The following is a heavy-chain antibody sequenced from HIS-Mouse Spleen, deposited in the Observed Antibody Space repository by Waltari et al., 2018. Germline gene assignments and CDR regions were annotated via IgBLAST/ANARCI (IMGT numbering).Heavy chain of an antibody. CDR3: AREIPYSSSWYDWYFDL. D-gene: IGHD6-13*01. CDR2: IYYSGST. CDR1: GGFISSSSYY. Sequence: QLQLQESGPGLVKPSETLSLTCTVAGGFISSSSYYWGWSRQPPGKGLEWIGSIYYSGSTYYNPSLKSRVTISVDTSKNPFSLKLSSVTAADTAVYYCAREIPYSSSWYDWYFDLWGRGTLVTVSS. J-gene: IGHJ2*01. V-gene: IGHV4-39*07.